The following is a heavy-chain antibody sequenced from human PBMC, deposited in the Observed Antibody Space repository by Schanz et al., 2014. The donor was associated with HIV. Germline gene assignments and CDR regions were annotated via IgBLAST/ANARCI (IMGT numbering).Heavy chain of an antibody. Sequence: QVQLVQSGAEVKKPGASVKVSCKASGYTFSNFDINWVRQATGQGLEWMGWMNPNSGNTGYARKFQGRVTVTINTSKRTIYMELRGLTSEDAAVYYCARAGLWYNSGDYYGSAFDVWGPGTAVTVSS. CDR2: MNPNSGNT. J-gene: IGHJ3*01. CDR1: GYTFSNFD. CDR3: ARAGLWYNSGDYYGSAFDV. V-gene: IGHV1-8*01. D-gene: IGHD3-3*01.